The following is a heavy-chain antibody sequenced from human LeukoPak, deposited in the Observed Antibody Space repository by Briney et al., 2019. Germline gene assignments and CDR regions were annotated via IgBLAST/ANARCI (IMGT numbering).Heavy chain of an antibody. V-gene: IGHV1-2*06. Sequence: ASVKVSCKASGYTFTGYYLHWVRQAPGQGLEWMGRINPNSGGTNYAQKFQGRVTMTRDTSISTAYLELSRRRSDDTANDCCWRDPRSKGIATIYYYYYMDVWGKGTTVTVFS. CDR2: INPNSGGT. J-gene: IGHJ6*03. D-gene: IGHD6-13*01. CDR1: GYTFTGYY. CDR3: WRDPRSKGIATIYYYYYMDV.